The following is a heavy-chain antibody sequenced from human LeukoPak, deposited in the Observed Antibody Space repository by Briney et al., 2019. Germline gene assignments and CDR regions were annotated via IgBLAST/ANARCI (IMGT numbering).Heavy chain of an antibody. D-gene: IGHD6-13*01. CDR2: INSDGSST. CDR1: GFIFSDYW. J-gene: IGHJ5*02. CDR3: ARVQRAAAAIPGGSYNWFDP. Sequence: PGGSLRLSCAASGFIFSDYWMHWVRQAPGKGLVWVCRINSDGSSTSHADSVKGRFTISRDNAKNTLYLQMNSLRAEDTAVYYCARVQRAAAAIPGGSYNWFDPWGQGTLVTVSS. V-gene: IGHV3-74*01.